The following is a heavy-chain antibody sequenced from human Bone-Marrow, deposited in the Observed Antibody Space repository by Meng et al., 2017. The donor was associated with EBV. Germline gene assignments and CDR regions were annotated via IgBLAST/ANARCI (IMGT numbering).Heavy chain of an antibody. CDR2: INHSGST. Sequence: QGQVQQWGGGRVPPPETRSLTCSVSGGAFSGNYGSWSRQPQGKGLGLIGEINHSGSTNYHPTLKSRVTISVDTSKNQFSLKLSSVTAAETAVYYCAGWDSSIAARPPYYWGQGTLVTVSS. CDR1: GGAFSGNY. V-gene: IGHV4-34*01. CDR3: AGWDSSIAARPPYY. J-gene: IGHJ4*02. D-gene: IGHD6-6*01.